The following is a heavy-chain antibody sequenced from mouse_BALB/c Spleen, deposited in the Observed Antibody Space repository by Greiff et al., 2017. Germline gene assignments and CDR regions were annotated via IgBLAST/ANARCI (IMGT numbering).Heavy chain of an antibody. CDR1: GYSITSDYA. Sequence: EVKLQESGPGLVKPSQSLSLTCTVTGYSITSDYAWNWIRQFPGNKLEWMGYISYSGSTSYNPSLKSRISITRDTSKNQFFLQLNSVTTEDTATYYCARTTMVTTLMDYWGQGTSVTVSS. V-gene: IGHV3-2*02. J-gene: IGHJ4*01. CDR2: ISYSGST. D-gene: IGHD2-1*01. CDR3: ARTTMVTTLMDY.